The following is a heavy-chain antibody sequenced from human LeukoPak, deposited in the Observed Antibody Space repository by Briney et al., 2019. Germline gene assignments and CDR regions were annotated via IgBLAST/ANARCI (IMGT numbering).Heavy chain of an antibody. J-gene: IGHJ5*02. Sequence: ASVKVSCKTSGYTFTSHYMHWVRQAPGQGLEWMGVINPSDHFTRYAQKFQGRVTMTRDLSTSTAYMELSSLRSEDTAVYYCAREYQLLGTVYNYFDPWGQGTLVTVSS. CDR1: GYTFTSHY. V-gene: IGHV1-46*01. CDR2: INPSDHFT. D-gene: IGHD2-2*01. CDR3: AREYQLLGTVYNYFDP.